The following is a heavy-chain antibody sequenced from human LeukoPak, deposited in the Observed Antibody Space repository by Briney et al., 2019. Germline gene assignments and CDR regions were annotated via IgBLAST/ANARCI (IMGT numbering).Heavy chain of an antibody. CDR2: ISSTSSYI. Sequence: GGSLRLSCAASDFIVSTNYMSWVRQAPGKGLEWVSSISSTSSYIYYADSVKGRFTISRDNAKNSLYLQMNSLRAEDTAVYYCARVGDRGLRYGWFDPWGQGTLVTVSS. J-gene: IGHJ5*02. CDR1: DFIVSTNY. V-gene: IGHV3-21*01. CDR3: ARVGDRGLRYGWFDP. D-gene: IGHD4-17*01.